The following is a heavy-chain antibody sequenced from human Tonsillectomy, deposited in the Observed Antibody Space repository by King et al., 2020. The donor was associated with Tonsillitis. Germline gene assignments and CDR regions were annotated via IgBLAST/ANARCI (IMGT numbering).Heavy chain of an antibody. Sequence: VQLVESGGGVVQPGRSLRLSCAASGFTFSSHDVHWVRQAPGKGLEWVAVISNDGTNKYADSVKGRFTISRDNSKNTVYLQLNSLRGDDTAVYYCATRDSSWADYWGQGTLVTVSS. CDR3: ATRDSSWADY. CDR2: ISNDGTNK. V-gene: IGHV3-30-3*01. J-gene: IGHJ4*02. CDR1: GFTFSSHD. D-gene: IGHD6-13*01.